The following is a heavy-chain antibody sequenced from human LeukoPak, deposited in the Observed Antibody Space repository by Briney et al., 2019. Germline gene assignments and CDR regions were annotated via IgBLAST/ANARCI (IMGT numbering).Heavy chain of an antibody. CDR3: ARVGYSSSWYAAPGAFDI. J-gene: IGHJ3*02. D-gene: IGHD6-13*01. V-gene: IGHV4-59*01. CDR2: IYYSGST. Sequence: SETLSLTCTASGGSISSYYWSWIRQPPGKGLEWIGYIYYSGSTNYNPSLKSRVTISVDTSKNQFSLKLSSVTAADTAVYYCARVGYSSSWYAAPGAFDIWGQGTMVTVSS. CDR1: GGSISSYY.